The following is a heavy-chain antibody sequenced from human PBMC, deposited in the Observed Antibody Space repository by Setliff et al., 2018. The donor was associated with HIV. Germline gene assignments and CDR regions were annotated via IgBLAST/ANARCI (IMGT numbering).Heavy chain of an antibody. J-gene: IGHJ4*02. CDR2: IFHSGRI. Sequence: ASETLSLTCAVSGGCISSGGYPWTWIRQPPGKGLEWIAYIFHSGRIYYNPSLKSRVTISVDTSKNQFSLKLSSVTAADTAVYYCARRSGYAEDYWGQGTLVTVSS. D-gene: IGHD5-12*01. CDR3: ARRSGYAEDY. V-gene: IGHV4-30-2*01. CDR1: GGCISSGGYP.